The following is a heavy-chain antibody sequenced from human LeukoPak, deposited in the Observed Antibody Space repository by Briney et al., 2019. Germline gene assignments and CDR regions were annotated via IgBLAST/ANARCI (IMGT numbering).Heavy chain of an antibody. D-gene: IGHD6-6*01. CDR3: ARWSSSSFFDY. J-gene: IGHJ4*02. V-gene: IGHV1-18*01. CDR2: ISAYNGNT. CDR1: GGTFSSYA. Sequence: GSSVKVSCKASGGTFSSYAISWVRQAPGQGLEWMGWISAYNGNTNYAQKLQGRVTMTTDTSTSTAYMELRSLRSDDTAVYYCARWSSSSFFDYWGQGTLVTVSS.